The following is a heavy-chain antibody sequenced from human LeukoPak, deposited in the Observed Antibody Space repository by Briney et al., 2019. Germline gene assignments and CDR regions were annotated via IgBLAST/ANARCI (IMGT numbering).Heavy chain of an antibody. Sequence: PSETLSLTCAVYGGSFSGYYWSWIRQPPGKGLEWIGEINHSGSTNYNPSLKSRVTISVDTSKNQFSLKLSSVTAADTAVYYCPRGRDYDFWSGYYNRKNNWFDPWGQGTLVTVSS. V-gene: IGHV4-34*01. CDR2: INHSGST. CDR3: PRGRDYDFWSGYYNRKNNWFDP. J-gene: IGHJ5*02. D-gene: IGHD3-3*01. CDR1: GGSFSGYY.